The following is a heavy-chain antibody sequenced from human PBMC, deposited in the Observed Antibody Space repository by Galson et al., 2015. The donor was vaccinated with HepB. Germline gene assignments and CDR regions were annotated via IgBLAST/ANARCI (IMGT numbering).Heavy chain of an antibody. CDR2: IIPIFGTA. V-gene: IGHV1-69*13. J-gene: IGHJ3*02. CDR3: AKNAGYYYDSSGYGPRRVAFDI. Sequence: SVKVSCKASGGTFSSYAISWVRQAPGQGLEWMGGIIPIFGTANYAQKFQGRVTITADESTSTAYMELSSLRSEDTAVYYCAKNAGYYYDSSGYGPRRVAFDIWGQGTMVTVSS. D-gene: IGHD3-22*01. CDR1: GGTFSSYA.